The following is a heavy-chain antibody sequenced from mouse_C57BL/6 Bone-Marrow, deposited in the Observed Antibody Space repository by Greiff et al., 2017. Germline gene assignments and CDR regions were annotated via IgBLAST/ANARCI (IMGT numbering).Heavy chain of an antibody. CDR2: IYPRSGNT. CDR1: GYTFTSYG. J-gene: IGHJ1*03. Sequence: VKLVESGAELARPGASVKLSCKASGYTFTSYGISWVKQRTGQGLEWIGEIYPRSGNTYYNEKFKGKATLTADKSSSTAYMELRSLTSEDSAVYFCARWDGNYVWYFDVWGTGTTVTVSS. CDR3: ARWDGNYVWYFDV. D-gene: IGHD2-1*01. V-gene: IGHV1-81*01.